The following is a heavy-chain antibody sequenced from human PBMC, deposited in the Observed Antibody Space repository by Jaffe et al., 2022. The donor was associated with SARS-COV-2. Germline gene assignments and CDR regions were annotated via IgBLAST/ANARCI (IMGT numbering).Heavy chain of an antibody. CDR2: IYYSGST. CDR1: GGSISSSSYY. J-gene: IGHJ5*02. D-gene: IGHD3-22*01. Sequence: QLQLQESGPGLVKPSETLSLTCTVSGGSISSSSYYWGWIRQPPGKGLEWIGSIYYSGSTYYNPSLKSRVTISVDTSKNQFSLKLSSVTAADTAVYYCARHGDYYDSSGTQANGNWFDPWGQGTLVTVSS. V-gene: IGHV4-39*01. CDR3: ARHGDYYDSSGTQANGNWFDP.